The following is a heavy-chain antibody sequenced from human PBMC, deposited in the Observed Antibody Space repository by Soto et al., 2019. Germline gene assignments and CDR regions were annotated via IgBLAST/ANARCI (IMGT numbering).Heavy chain of an antibody. Sequence: QVQLVQSGAEVKKPGSSVKVSCKASGGTFSSYAISWVRQAPGQGPEWMGGIIPIFGTANYAQKFQDRVTITADKSASTAYMELSSLRSEDTAVYYCARDLSIAVAGTNFDYWGQGTLVTVSS. V-gene: IGHV1-69*06. J-gene: IGHJ4*02. D-gene: IGHD6-19*01. CDR2: IIPIFGTA. CDR1: GGTFSSYA. CDR3: ARDLSIAVAGTNFDY.